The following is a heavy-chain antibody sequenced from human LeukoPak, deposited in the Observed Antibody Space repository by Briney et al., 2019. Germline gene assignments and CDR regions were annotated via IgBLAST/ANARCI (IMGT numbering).Heavy chain of an antibody. CDR1: GGSFSGYY. J-gene: IGHJ3*02. D-gene: IGHD2-15*01. CDR2: INHSGST. Sequence: SETLSLTCAVYGGSFSGYYWSWIRQPPGKGLEWIGEINHSGSTNYNPSLKSRVTISVDTSKNQFSLKLSSVTAADTAMYYCARKIPCSGGSCYPINIWGQGTMVTVSS. V-gene: IGHV4-34*01. CDR3: ARKIPCSGGSCYPINI.